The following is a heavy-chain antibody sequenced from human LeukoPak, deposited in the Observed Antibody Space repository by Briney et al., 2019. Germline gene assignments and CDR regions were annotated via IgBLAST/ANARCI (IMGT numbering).Heavy chain of an antibody. J-gene: IGHJ4*02. CDR2: IYYSGST. CDR1: GGSISSSSYY. V-gene: IGHV4-39*01. D-gene: IGHD6-19*01. CDR3: ARPANTGWYRGFDY. Sequence: SETLSLTCTVSGGSISSSSYYWGWIRQPPGQGLEWIGSIYYSGSTYYNPSLRSRVTISVDTSKNQLSLKLSSLTARNTAVYYCARPANTGWYRGFDYWGQGTLVIASP.